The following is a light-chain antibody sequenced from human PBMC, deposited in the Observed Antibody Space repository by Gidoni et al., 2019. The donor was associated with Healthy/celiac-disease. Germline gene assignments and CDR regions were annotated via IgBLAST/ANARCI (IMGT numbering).Light chain of an antibody. CDR2: AAS. Sequence: DIQMTQSPSSLAASVGDSITITCRASQSISSYLKLYQQQPGKAPKLLRFAASSFQRGVPSRFISSGSATAFTLTISSLQPEDFATHYCQQSYSTPQKTFGQGTKLEIK. V-gene: IGKV1-39*01. CDR3: QQSYSTPQKT. J-gene: IGKJ2*01. CDR1: QSISSY.